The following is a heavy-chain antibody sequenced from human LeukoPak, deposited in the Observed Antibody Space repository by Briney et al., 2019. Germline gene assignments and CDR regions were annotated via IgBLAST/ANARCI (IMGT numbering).Heavy chain of an antibody. CDR1: GFTFSSYG. D-gene: IGHD3-3*01. CDR2: IWYDGSNK. CDR3: ARDRSYDFWSGYSTPDY. Sequence: GGSLRLSCAASGFTFSSYGMHWVRQAPGKGLEWVAVIWYDGSNKYYADSVKGRFTISRDNSKNTLDLQMNSLRAEDTAVYYCARDRSYDFWSGYSTPDYWGREPWSPSPQ. V-gene: IGHV3-33*01. J-gene: IGHJ4*02.